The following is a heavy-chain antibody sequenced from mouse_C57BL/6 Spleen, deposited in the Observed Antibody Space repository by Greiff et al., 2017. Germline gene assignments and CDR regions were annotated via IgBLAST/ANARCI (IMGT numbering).Heavy chain of an antibody. CDR2: IDPSDSYT. V-gene: IGHV1-50*01. CDR3: ARGATVVAPHYAMDY. D-gene: IGHD1-1*01. CDR1: GYTFTSYW. Sequence: VQLQQPGAELVKPGASVKLSCKASGYTFTSYWMQWVNQRPGQGLEWIGEIDPSDSYTNYNQKFKGKATLTVDTSSSTAYMQLSSLTSEDSAVYYCARGATVVAPHYAMDYWGQGTSVTVSS. J-gene: IGHJ4*01.